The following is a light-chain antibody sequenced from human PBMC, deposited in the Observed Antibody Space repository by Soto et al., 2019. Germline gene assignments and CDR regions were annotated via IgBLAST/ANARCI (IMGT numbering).Light chain of an antibody. CDR2: KIS. Sequence: EIVLTQTPLSSPVTLGQPASISCRSSQSLVHNDGNTYLSWLHQRPGQPPRPLIYKISTRFPGVPERFTGSGAGTDFTLQISRVELEDVGIYYFMQSTQFPFAFGPGTRVDIK. CDR1: QSLVHNDGNTY. J-gene: IGKJ3*01. CDR3: MQSTQFPFA. V-gene: IGKV2-24*01.